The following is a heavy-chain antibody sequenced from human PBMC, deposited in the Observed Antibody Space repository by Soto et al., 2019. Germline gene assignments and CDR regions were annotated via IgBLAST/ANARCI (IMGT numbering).Heavy chain of an antibody. CDR2: IYFNGSP. D-gene: IGHD5-18*01. J-gene: IGHJ5*02. CDR1: GASVSSGDHY. V-gene: IGHV4-31*03. CDR3: ARGDSYGYGSFPFWFDP. Sequence: SETLSLTCSVSGASVSSGDHYWAWIRQQPGKGLEWIGNIYFNGSPDYKPSLKSRVIISEDTSDNQFSLTLSYVTAAGTAVYFCARGDSYGYGSFPFWFDPWGQGTLVTVSS.